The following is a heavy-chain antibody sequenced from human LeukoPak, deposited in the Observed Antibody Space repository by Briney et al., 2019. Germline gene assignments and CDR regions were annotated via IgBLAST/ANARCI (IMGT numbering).Heavy chain of an antibody. CDR2: IKQDGSEK. CDR3: ARDWVPAARYYYYGMDV. J-gene: IGHJ6*02. D-gene: IGHD2-2*01. Sequence: GSLRLSCAASGFTFSSYWMSWVRQAPGKGLEWVANIKQDGSEKYYVDSVKGRFTISRDNAKNSLYLQMNSLRAEDTAVYYCARDWVPAARYYYYGMDVWGQGTTVTVSS. CDR1: GFTFSSYW. V-gene: IGHV3-7*01.